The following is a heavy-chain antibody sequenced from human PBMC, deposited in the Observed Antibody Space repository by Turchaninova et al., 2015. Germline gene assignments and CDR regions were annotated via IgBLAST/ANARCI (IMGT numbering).Heavy chain of an antibody. D-gene: IGHD6-6*01. CDR2: IYHSGST. V-gene: IGHV4-4*02. CDR1: GGSISSSNW. J-gene: IGHJ4*02. Sequence: SLTCAVSGGSISSSNWWSWVRQPPGKGLEWIGEIYHSGSTNYNPSLKSRVTISVDKSKNQFSLKLSSVTAADTAVYYCARTYSSSRRYYFDYWGQGTLVTVSS. CDR3: ARTYSSSRRYYFDY.